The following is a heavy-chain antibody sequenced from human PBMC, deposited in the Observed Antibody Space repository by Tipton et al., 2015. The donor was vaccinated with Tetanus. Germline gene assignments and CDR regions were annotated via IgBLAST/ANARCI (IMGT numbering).Heavy chain of an antibody. V-gene: IGHV3-53*01. CDR1: GFTVSSNY. CDR2: IYSGGST. J-gene: IGHJ4*02. CDR3: ARDAGGPYGDYATFDY. Sequence: SLRLSCAASGFTVSSNYMSWVRQAPGKGLEWVSIIYSGGSTYYADSVKGRFTISRDNSKNTLYLQMNSLRAEDTAVYYCARDAGGPYGDYATFDYWGQGTPVTVSS. D-gene: IGHD4-17*01.